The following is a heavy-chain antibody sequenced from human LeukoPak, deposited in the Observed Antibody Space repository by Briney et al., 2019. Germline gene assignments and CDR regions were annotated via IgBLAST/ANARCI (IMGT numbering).Heavy chain of an antibody. Sequence: GESLKISCKGSGYSFTSYWIGWVRQLPGKGLEWMGIIYPGDSDTRYSPSFQGQVTISADKSISIAYLQWSSLKASDTAMYYCARQATTVTHAFDIWGQGTMVTVSS. D-gene: IGHD4-17*01. CDR2: IYPGDSDT. V-gene: IGHV5-51*01. CDR3: ARQATTVTHAFDI. J-gene: IGHJ3*02. CDR1: GYSFTSYW.